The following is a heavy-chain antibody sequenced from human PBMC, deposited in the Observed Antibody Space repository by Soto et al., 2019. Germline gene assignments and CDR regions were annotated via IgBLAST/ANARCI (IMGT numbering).Heavy chain of an antibody. Sequence: EVQLVESGGGLVKPGGSLRLSCAASGFTFSSYSMNWVRQAPGKGLEWVSSISSSSSYIYYADSVKDRFTISRDNAKNSLYMQRNSLRVEDTAVYYCARDHLVVVVAATPCWMDVWGNGTTVTASS. D-gene: IGHD2-15*01. CDR3: ARDHLVVVVAATPCWMDV. CDR2: ISSSSSYI. CDR1: GFTFSSYS. J-gene: IGHJ6*04. V-gene: IGHV3-21*01.